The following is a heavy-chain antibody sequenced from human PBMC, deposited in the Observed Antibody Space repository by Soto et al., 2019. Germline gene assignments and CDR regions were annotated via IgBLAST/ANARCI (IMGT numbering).Heavy chain of an antibody. J-gene: IGHJ4*02. CDR1: GFTFRSYG. V-gene: IGHV3-30*18. D-gene: IGHD3-10*01. CDR2: ISYDGSNK. CDR3: AKDFGGSGSYYHVDY. Sequence: QVQLVESGGGVVQPGRSLRRSCAASGFTFRSYGMHWVRQAPGRGLEWVALISYDGSNKYYAESVKGRFTISRDNSNNKLYLQMNSLRAEDTAVYYCAKDFGGSGSYYHVDYWGQGTLVTVSS.